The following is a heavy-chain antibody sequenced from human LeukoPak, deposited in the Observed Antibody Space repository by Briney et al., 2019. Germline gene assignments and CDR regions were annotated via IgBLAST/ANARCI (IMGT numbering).Heavy chain of an antibody. Sequence: SETLSLTCTVSGGSISSSGYYWGWIRQPPGKGLEWIGSIYHSERTHYNPSLKSRVTISVDTSKNQFSLKLSSVTAADTAVYYCARVLPITPYFDYWGQGTLVTVSS. CDR1: GGSISSSGYY. D-gene: IGHD1-20*01. CDR2: IYHSERT. V-gene: IGHV4-39*07. J-gene: IGHJ4*02. CDR3: ARVLPITPYFDY.